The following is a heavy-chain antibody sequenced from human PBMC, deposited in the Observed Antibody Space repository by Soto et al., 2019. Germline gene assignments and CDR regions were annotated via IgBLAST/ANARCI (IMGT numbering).Heavy chain of an antibody. J-gene: IGHJ6*02. CDR3: GRHGVGYCSAGSCSPSSYNGMDV. CDR2: IYPGDSDT. V-gene: IGHV5-51*01. Sequence: RKISCKGSGYSFTSYWIGWVRQMPGKGLEWMGIIYPGDSDTRYSPSFQGQVTISADKSISTAYLQWSSLKASDTAMYYCGRHGVGYCSAGSCSPSSYNGMDVWGPGTT. D-gene: IGHD2-15*01. CDR1: GYSFTSYW.